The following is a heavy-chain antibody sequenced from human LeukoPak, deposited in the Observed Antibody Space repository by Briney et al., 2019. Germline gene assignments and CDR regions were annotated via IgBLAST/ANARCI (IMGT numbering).Heavy chain of an antibody. CDR3: AKRVAGARVDN. D-gene: IGHD6-19*01. V-gene: IGHV3-23*01. CDR2: ITGSGGST. CDR1: GFTFSSYA. Sequence: PGGSLRLSCAASGFTFSSYAMSWVRQAPGKGLEWVSVITGSGGSTYYADSVKGRFTISRDNSKNTLYLQMNSLRGEDTAVYHCAKRVAGARVDNWGQGTLVTVSS. J-gene: IGHJ4*02.